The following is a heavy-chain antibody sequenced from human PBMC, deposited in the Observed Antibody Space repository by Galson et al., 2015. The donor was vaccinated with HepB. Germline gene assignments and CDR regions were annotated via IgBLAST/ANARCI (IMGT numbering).Heavy chain of an antibody. CDR1: GFTFSSYS. V-gene: IGHV3-21*05. J-gene: IGHJ6*02. CDR3: ASLGGLGAVAGRRDYYYYGMDV. CDR2: ISSSSSYI. Sequence: SLRLSCAASGFTFSSYSMNWVRQAPGKGLEWVSYISSSSSYIYYADSVKGRFTISRDNAKNSLYLQMNSLRAEDTAVYYCASLGGLGAVAGRRDYYYYGMDVWGQGTTVTVSS. D-gene: IGHD6-19*01.